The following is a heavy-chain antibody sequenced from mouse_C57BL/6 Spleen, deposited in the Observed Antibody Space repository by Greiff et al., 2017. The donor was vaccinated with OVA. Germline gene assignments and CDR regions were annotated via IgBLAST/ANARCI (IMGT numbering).Heavy chain of an antibody. CDR3: ARDDYDGSYWYFDV. CDR1: GYSITSGYY. CDR2: ISYDGSN. V-gene: IGHV3-6*01. J-gene: IGHJ1*03. Sequence: DVQLQESGPGLVKPSQSLSLTCSVTGYSITSGYYWNWIRQFPGNKLEWMGYISYDGSNNYNPSLKNRISITRDTSKNQFFLKLNSVTTEDTATYYGARDDYDGSYWYFDVWGTGTTVTVSS. D-gene: IGHD2-4*01.